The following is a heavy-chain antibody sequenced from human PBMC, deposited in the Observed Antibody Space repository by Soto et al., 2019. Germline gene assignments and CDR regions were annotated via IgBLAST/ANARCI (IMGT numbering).Heavy chain of an antibody. CDR1: GYSFAGYW. CDR2: IDPSDSQT. D-gene: IGHD3-22*01. CDR3: ARQIYDSDTGPNFQYYFDS. V-gene: IGHV5-10-1*01. Sequence: PGESLKISCKGSGYSFAGYWITWVRQKPGKGLEWMGRIDPSDSQTYYSPSFRGHVTISATKSITTVFLQWSSLRASDTAMYYCARQIYDSDTGPNFQYYFDSWGQGTQVIVSS. J-gene: IGHJ4*02.